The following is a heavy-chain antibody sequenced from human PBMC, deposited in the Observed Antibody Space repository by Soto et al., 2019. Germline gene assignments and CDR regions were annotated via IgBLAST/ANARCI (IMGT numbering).Heavy chain of an antibody. D-gene: IGHD5-12*01. CDR3: ARVVAIPGYPDN. CDR2: IVPIVDTS. Sequence: VASVKVSCKTSGGTFSSYAISWVRQAPGQGLEWMGGIVPIVDTSTYAQKFQGRVTITADESTSTVYMELSSLRSDDTAVYYCARVVAIPGYPDNWGQGTLVTVSS. J-gene: IGHJ4*02. CDR1: GGTFSSYA. V-gene: IGHV1-69*13.